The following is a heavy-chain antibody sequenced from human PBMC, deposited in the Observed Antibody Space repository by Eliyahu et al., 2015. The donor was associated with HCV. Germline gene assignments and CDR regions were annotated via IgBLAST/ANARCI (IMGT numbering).Heavy chain of an antibody. CDR2: ISDSGGST. Sequence: EVQVLESGGGLVQPGGSLRLSCVVFGVTLDEYAMSWVRQAPGKGLEWVSSISDSGGSTYYADSVKGRFTISRDNSKNTVYLHVNSLRPEDTAVYYCAKDRYCTIARCPFDYWGPGTLVTVSS. D-gene: IGHD2-8*01. J-gene: IGHJ4*02. V-gene: IGHV3-23*01. CDR1: GVTLDEYA. CDR3: AKDRYCTIARCPFDY.